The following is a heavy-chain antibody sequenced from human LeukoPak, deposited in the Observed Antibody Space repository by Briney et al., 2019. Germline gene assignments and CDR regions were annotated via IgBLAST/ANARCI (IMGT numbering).Heavy chain of an antibody. V-gene: IGHV3-7*01. Sequence: RGSLRLSCATSAFTFSTFWMSWVRQAPGKGLEWVAKINQDGSETYYVDSVKGRFTISRDNAKNSLYLQMNSLRVEDTAVYYCATDTAGFDHWGQGTLVTVSS. J-gene: IGHJ4*02. CDR1: AFTFSTFW. CDR3: ATDTAGFDH. CDR2: INQDGSET. D-gene: IGHD4-17*01.